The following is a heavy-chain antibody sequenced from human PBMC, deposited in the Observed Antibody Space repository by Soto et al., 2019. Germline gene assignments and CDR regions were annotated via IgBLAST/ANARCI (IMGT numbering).Heavy chain of an antibody. CDR2: ISAYNGNT. D-gene: IGHD3-3*01. CDR1: GYTFTSYG. V-gene: IGHV1-18*01. CDR3: ARDGSPAYDFWSGYPPGNWFDP. Sequence: ASVKVSCKASGYTFTSYGISWVRQAPGQGLEWMGWISAYNGNTNYAEKLQGRVTMTTDTSTSTAYMELRSLRSDVTAVYYCARDGSPAYDFWSGYPPGNWFDPWGQGTLVTVSS. J-gene: IGHJ5*02.